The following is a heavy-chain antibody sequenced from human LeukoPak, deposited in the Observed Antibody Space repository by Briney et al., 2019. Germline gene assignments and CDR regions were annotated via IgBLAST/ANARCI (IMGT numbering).Heavy chain of an antibody. J-gene: IGHJ6*03. CDR2: ISSSSSYI. V-gene: IGHV3-21*01. CDR1: GFTFSSYS. CDR3: ARDIEMATTYYYYYYMDV. D-gene: IGHD5-24*01. Sequence: PGGSLRLSCAASGFTFSSYSMNWVRQAPGKGLEWVSSISSSSSYIYYADSVRGRFTISRDNAKNSLYLQMNSLRAEDTAVYYCARDIEMATTYYYYYYMDVWGKGTTVTVSS.